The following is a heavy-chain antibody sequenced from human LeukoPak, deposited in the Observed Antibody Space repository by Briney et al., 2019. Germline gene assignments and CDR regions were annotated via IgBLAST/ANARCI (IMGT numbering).Heavy chain of an antibody. CDR1: GYSFSSGYY. CDR2: IYHSGST. Sequence: SETLSLTCTVSGYSFSSGYYWGWIRQPPGKGLEWIGNIYHSGSTYFNPSLKSRVTISVDTSKNQFSLKLSSVTAADTAVYYCARGSRNFWSGYPPLDYWGQGTLVTVSS. CDR3: ARGSRNFWSGYPPLDY. J-gene: IGHJ4*02. D-gene: IGHD3-3*01. V-gene: IGHV4-38-2*02.